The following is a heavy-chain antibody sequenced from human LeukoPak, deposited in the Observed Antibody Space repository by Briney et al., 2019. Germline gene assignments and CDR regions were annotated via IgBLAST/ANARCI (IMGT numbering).Heavy chain of an antibody. V-gene: IGHV3-30*18. J-gene: IGHJ4*02. CDR2: ISYDGSNK. Sequence: PGRSLRLSCAASGFTFSTHGMHWVRQAPGKGLEWVAVISYDGSNKYYADSVKGRFTISRDNSKNTLCLQVNSLRAEDTAVYYCAKGRSSGYYFFDYWGQGTLVTVSS. CDR1: GFTFSTHG. D-gene: IGHD3-22*01. CDR3: AKGRSSGYYFFDY.